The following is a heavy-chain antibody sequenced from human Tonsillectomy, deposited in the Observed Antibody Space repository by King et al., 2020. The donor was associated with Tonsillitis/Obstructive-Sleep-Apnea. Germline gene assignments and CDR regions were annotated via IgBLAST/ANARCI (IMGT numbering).Heavy chain of an antibody. CDR3: ARSCTSNYCFGYYFDY. CDR1: GYSFTNYW. D-gene: IGHD4-11*01. V-gene: IGHV5-51*01. J-gene: IGHJ4*02. CDR2: IYPDDSDT. Sequence: VQSGAEVKKPGESLKISCKGSGYSFTNYWIGWVRQMPGKGLEWMGIIYPDDSDTRYSPSFQGQVTISADKSTSTAYLQWSSLKASDTAMYYCARSCTSNYCFGYYFDYWGQGTLVTVSS.